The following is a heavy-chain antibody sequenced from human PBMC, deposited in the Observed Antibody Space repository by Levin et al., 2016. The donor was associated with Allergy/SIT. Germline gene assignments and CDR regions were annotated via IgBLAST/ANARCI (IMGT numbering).Heavy chain of an antibody. V-gene: IGHV5-10-1*01. CDR3: ARAQLELRKGHDAFDI. CDR2: IDPSDSYT. J-gene: IGHJ3*02. Sequence: VRQMPGKGLEWMGRIDPSDSYTNYSPSFQGHVTISADKSISTAYLQWSSLKASDTAMYYCARAQLELRKGHDAFDIWGQGTMVTVSS. D-gene: IGHD1-7*01.